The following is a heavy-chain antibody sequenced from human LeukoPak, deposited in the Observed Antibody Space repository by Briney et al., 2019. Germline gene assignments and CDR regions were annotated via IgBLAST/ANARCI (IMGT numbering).Heavy chain of an antibody. J-gene: IGHJ6*02. V-gene: IGHV3-13*01. Sequence: GGSLRLSCAASGFTFSSYDMHWVRQATGKGLEWVSAIGTAGDTYYPGSVKGRFTISRENAKNSLYLRMNSLRAGDTAVYYCAREIKYSGSYYLPYYYYGMDVWGQGTTVTVSS. CDR1: GFTFSSYD. CDR3: AREIKYSGSYYLPYYYYGMDV. CDR2: IGTAGDT. D-gene: IGHD1-26*01.